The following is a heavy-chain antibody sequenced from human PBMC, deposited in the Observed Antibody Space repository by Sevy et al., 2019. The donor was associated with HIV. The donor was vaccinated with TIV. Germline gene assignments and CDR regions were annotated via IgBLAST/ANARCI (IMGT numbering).Heavy chain of an antibody. Sequence: ASVKVSCKASGYTFTSYGISWVRQAPGQGLEWMGWISAYNGNTNYAQKLQGRVTMTTDTSTSTAYMELRSLRSDDTAVYYCARENKLRYCSGGSCYSYNWFGPWGQGTLVTVSS. D-gene: IGHD2-15*01. CDR2: ISAYNGNT. J-gene: IGHJ5*02. V-gene: IGHV1-18*01. CDR1: GYTFTSYG. CDR3: ARENKLRYCSGGSCYSYNWFGP.